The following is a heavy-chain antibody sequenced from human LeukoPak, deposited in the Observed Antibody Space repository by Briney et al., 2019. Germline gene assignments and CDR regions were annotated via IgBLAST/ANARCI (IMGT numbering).Heavy chain of an antibody. Sequence: GGSLRLSCAASGFTFSSYSMNWVRQAPGKGLEWVSSISSSSSYIYYADSVKGRFTISRDNAKNSLYLQMNSLRAEDTAVYYCARDLYAAAGHFDYWGQGTLVTVSS. CDR2: ISSSSSYI. J-gene: IGHJ4*02. CDR1: GFTFSSYS. CDR3: ARDLYAAAGHFDY. D-gene: IGHD6-13*01. V-gene: IGHV3-21*01.